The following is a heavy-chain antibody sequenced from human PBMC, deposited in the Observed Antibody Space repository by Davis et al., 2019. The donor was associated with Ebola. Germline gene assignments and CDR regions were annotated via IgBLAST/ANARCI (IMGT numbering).Heavy chain of an antibody. CDR3: ARSSYSWYFSGMDV. Sequence: ASVKVSCKASGYSFITYATIRVRHAPGQGLQWLGWHNFNTGSPTYAQGFTGRFVFSFDTSVSTAYLQISSLKAEDSAIYYCARSSYSWYFSGMDVWGKGTTVTVSS. CDR2: HNFNTGSP. D-gene: IGHD6-13*01. CDR1: GYSFITYA. J-gene: IGHJ6*04. V-gene: IGHV7-4-1*02.